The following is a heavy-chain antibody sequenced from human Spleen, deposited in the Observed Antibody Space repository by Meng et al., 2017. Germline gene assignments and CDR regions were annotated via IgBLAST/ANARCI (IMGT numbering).Heavy chain of an antibody. CDR3: VYFRSGYFT. CDR1: GGSLSGYY. Sequence: VQLQQWGAGLLKPSETLSLTCAVFGGSLSGYYCNWFRQPPGKGLVWIGGSDHFGNTIYNPSLKGRLTLSVDTSKHQISLRLTSVNAADTAVYYCVYFRSGYFTSGQGTLVTVSS. CDR2: SDHFGNT. V-gene: IGHV4-34*01. J-gene: IGHJ5*02. D-gene: IGHD3-22*01.